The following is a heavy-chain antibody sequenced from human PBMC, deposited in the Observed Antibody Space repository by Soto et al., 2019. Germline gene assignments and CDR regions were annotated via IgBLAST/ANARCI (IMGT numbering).Heavy chain of an antibody. V-gene: IGHV4-59*01. CDR3: ARSGSGSGRFDP. CDR1: GGSISSYY. Sequence: LSLTCTVSGGSISSYYWSWIRQPPGKGLEWIGYIYYSGSTNYNPSLKSRVTISVDTSKNQFSLKLSSVTAADTAVYYCARSGSGSGRFDPWGQGTLVTVS. CDR2: IYYSGST. D-gene: IGHD3-10*01. J-gene: IGHJ5*02.